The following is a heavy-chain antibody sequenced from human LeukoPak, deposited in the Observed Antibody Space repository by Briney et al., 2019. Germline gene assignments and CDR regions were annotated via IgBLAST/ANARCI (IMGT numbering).Heavy chain of an antibody. Sequence: GGSLRLSFPPLGSPLSTHWMHWFRQSPVKGLVWFSRISGDEIWTSYADSVKGRFIISRDNAKDTLYLQMNSLRTEDTAVYYCAREYNSGPKQTDAFDIWGQGTMVTVSS. CDR1: GSPLSTHW. J-gene: IGHJ3*02. CDR3: AREYNSGPKQTDAFDI. V-gene: IGHV3-74*01. D-gene: IGHD3-22*01. CDR2: ISGDEIWT.